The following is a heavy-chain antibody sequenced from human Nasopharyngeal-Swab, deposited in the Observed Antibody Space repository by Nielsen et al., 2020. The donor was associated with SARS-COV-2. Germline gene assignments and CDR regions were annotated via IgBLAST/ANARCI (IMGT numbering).Heavy chain of an antibody. CDR3: TGRDCSGTRCYAYTPSNSGAYHYYYMDV. V-gene: IGHV3-15*01. D-gene: IGHD2-2*01. CDR2: IKSKTDGSTT. Sequence: WIRQPPGKGLEWVGRIKSKTDGSTTDYAVPVKGRFTISRDDSKNTMFLQMDSLKTEDTAVYYCTGRDCSGTRCYAYTPSNSGAYHYYYMDVWGKGTTVTVSS. J-gene: IGHJ6*03.